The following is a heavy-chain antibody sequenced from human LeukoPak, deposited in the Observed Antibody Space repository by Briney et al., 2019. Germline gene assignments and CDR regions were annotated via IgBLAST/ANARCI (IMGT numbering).Heavy chain of an antibody. J-gene: IGHJ6*02. CDR2: IDHDGSTT. CDR3: TSVQAGRAGLMDV. V-gene: IGHV3-74*01. CDR1: GFTLTSYW. Sequence: GGSLRLSCAVSGFTLTSYWMDWVRQATGEGLGWVSRIDHDGSTTNYSDSVQGRFTTSRDNATHTLYLQMNSLKAEDTALYYSTSVQAGRAGLMDVWGRGTTVTVSS. D-gene: IGHD6-13*01.